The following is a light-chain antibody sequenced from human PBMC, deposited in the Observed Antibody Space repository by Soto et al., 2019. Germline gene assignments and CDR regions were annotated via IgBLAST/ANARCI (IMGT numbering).Light chain of an antibody. CDR2: GAF. V-gene: IGKV3-15*01. J-gene: IGKJ1*01. CDR3: QQYNDWPLT. CDR1: QSVSSN. Sequence: EIIMTQSPVTLSVSPGERATLSCRASQSVSSNLAWYQQKHGQAPSLLIYGAFTRATGIPARFSGTGSGTEFTLTISSLQSEDFALYYCQQYNDWPLTFGQGTKV.